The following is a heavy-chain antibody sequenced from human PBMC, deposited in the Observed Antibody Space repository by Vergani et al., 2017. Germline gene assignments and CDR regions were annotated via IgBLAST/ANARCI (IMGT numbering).Heavy chain of an antibody. D-gene: IGHD3-3*01. CDR2: IYYSGST. J-gene: IGHJ4*02. CDR3: ASSREEDLWSGYYKYELGY. V-gene: IGHV4-59*01. CDR1: GGSISSYY. Sequence: QVQLQESGPGLVKPSETLSLTCTVSGGSISSYYWSWIRQPPGKGLEWIGYIYYSGSTNYNPSLKSRVTISVDTSKNQFSLKLSSVTAADTAVYYCASSREEDLWSGYYKYELGYWGQGTLVTVSS.